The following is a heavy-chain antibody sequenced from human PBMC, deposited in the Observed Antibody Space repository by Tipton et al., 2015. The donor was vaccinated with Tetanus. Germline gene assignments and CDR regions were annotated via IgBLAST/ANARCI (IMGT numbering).Heavy chain of an antibody. J-gene: IGHJ4*02. Sequence: TLSLTCTVSGGSISSYYWSWIRQPPGKGLEWIGYIYYSGSTNYNPSLKSRVTISVDTSKNQFSLKLSSVTAADPAVYYCACAGSGSYLGPLDPPFDYWGQGTLVTVSS. CDR3: ACAGSGSYLGPLDPPFDY. V-gene: IGHV4-59*01. D-gene: IGHD3-10*01. CDR1: GGSISSYY. CDR2: IYYSGST.